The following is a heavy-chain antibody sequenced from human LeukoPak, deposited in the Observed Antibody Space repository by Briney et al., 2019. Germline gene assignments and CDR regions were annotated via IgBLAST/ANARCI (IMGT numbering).Heavy chain of an antibody. V-gene: IGHV3-11*04. CDR2: MSSSGNTI. J-gene: IGHJ4*02. D-gene: IGHD1-26*01. CDR1: GFTVSSNY. Sequence: GGSLRLSCAASGFTVSSNYMSWIRQAPGKGLEWVSYMSSSGNTIYYADSVKGRFTISRDNAKNSLYLQMNSLRAEDTAVYYCATPGLFSAQDYWGQGTLVTVSS. CDR3: ATPGLFSAQDY.